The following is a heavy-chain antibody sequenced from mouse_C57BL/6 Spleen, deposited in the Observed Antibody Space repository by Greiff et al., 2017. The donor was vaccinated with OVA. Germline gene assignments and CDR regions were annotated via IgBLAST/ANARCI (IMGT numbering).Heavy chain of an antibody. CDR2: ISDGGSYT. V-gene: IGHV5-4*03. CDR1: GLTFSSYA. CDR3: ASYYDYAGVYFDF. Sequence: EEMLVESGGGLVKPGGSLKLSCAASGLTFSSYAMSWVRQTPEKRLEWVATISDGGSYTYYPDTVKGRLTISRDNAKNNLYLQMSHLKSEDTAMYYCASYYDYAGVYFDFWGTGTTVTVSS. D-gene: IGHD2-4*01. J-gene: IGHJ1*03.